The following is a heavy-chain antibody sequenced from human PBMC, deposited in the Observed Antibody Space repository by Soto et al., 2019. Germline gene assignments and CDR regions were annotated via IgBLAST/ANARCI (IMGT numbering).Heavy chain of an antibody. CDR3: ARDEAVAGLSYHY. D-gene: IGHD6-19*01. CDR2: MNPNSGNT. Sequence: ASVKVSCKASGYTFTSYDINWVRQATGQGLEWMGWMNPNSGNTGYAQKFQGRVTMTRNTSISTAYMELSSLRSEDTAVYYCARDEAVAGLSYHYWGQGTLVTVSS. V-gene: IGHV1-8*01. CDR1: GYTFTSYD. J-gene: IGHJ4*02.